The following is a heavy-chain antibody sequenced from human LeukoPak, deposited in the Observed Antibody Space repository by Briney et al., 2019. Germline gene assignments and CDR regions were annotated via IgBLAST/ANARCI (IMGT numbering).Heavy chain of an antibody. D-gene: IGHD6-19*01. CDR2: ISRSGSTI. CDR1: GFTFSTYE. CDR3: ARGPIGGWLRNGLDV. V-gene: IGHV3-48*03. Sequence: GGSLRLSCAASGFTFSTYEMNWVRQAPGKGLEWVSYISRSGSTINYADSVKSRFTISRDNAKNSLYLQMNSLRAEDTAVYYCARGPIGGWLRNGLDVWGQGTTVTVSS. J-gene: IGHJ6*02.